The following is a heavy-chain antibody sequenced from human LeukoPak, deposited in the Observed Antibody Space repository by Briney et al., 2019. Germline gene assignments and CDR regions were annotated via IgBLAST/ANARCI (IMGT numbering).Heavy chain of an antibody. CDR2: INPSGGSA. CDR1: GYTFTSYY. D-gene: IGHD2-2*01. V-gene: IGHV1-46*01. J-gene: IGHJ6*02. Sequence: ASVNVSCKASGYTFTSYYMHWVRQAPGQGLEWMGIINPSGGSASYAQKFQGRVTMTTDTSTSTAYMELRSLRSDDTAVYYCARDIVVVPAAIAQGSYYYYYGMDVWGQGTTVTVSS. CDR3: ARDIVVVPAAIAQGSYYYYYGMDV.